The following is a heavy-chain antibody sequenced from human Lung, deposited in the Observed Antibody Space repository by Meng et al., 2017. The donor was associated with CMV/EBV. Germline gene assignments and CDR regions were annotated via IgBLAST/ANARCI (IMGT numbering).Heavy chain of an antibody. Sequence: GEXXKISCQASGNRFSSYWIGWVRQMPGKGLDWMAIIYPGDSDAVHKPSFQGRVTISADKSISTAYLQWNSLRASDTAMYYCVREEYMGTENGDWGQGTXVTGAS. CDR1: GNRFSSYW. CDR3: VREEYMGTENGD. J-gene: IGHJ4*02. D-gene: IGHD4-17*01. CDR2: IYPGDSDA. V-gene: IGHV5-51*01.